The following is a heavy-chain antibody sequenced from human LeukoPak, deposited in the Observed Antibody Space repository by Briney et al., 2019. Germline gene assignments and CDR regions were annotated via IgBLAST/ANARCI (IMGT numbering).Heavy chain of an antibody. D-gene: IGHD3-22*01. CDR1: GGSFSGYY. CDR3: ARHYYDSSGHFPTDY. V-gene: IGHV4-34*01. J-gene: IGHJ4*02. Sequence: PSETLSLTCAVYGGSFSGYYWSWIRQPPGKGLEWIGEINHSGSTNYNPSLKSRVTISVDTSKNQFFLKLSSVTAADTAVYYCARHYYDSSGHFPTDYWGQGTLVTVSS. CDR2: INHSGST.